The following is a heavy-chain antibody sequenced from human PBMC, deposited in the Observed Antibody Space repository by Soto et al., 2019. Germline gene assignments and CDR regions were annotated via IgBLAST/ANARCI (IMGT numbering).Heavy chain of an antibody. CDR2: IIPILGIA. V-gene: IGHV1-69*02. Sequence: QVQLVQSGAEVKKPGSSVKVSCKASGGTFSSYTISWVRQAPGQGLEWMGRIIPILGIANYAQKFQGRVTXXAXNXXSTAYMELSSLRSEDTAVYYCARRSVVRGVTILDYWGQGTLVTVSS. J-gene: IGHJ4*02. CDR1: GGTFSSYT. CDR3: ARRSVVRGVTILDY. D-gene: IGHD3-10*01.